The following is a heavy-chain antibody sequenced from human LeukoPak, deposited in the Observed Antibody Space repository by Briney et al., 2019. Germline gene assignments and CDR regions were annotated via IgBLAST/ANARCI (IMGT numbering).Heavy chain of an antibody. V-gene: IGHV4-39*07. CDR3: AKGAGGFSYYNWFDP. Sequence: SSETLSLTCTVSGGSISSSTYYWAWVRQPPGKGLEWIASIYYSGTTYYNPSLKSRVTISVDTSKNQFSLKLASVTAADTAIYYCAKGAGGFSYYNWFDPWGQGTLVTVSS. CDR2: IYYSGTT. J-gene: IGHJ5*02. CDR1: GGSISSSTYY. D-gene: IGHD5-18*01.